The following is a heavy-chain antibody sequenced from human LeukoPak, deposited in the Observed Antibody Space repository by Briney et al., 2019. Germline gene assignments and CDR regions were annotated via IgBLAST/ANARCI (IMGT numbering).Heavy chain of an antibody. D-gene: IGHD5-18*01. V-gene: IGHV3-21*01. CDR1: GFTFSSYS. Sequence: GGSLRLSCAASGFTFSSYSMKWIRQAPGKGLEWISSISSSSSYIYYADSVKGRFTISRDNAKNSLYLQMNSLRAEDTAVYYCARGDTAMVTVAFDIWGQGTMVTVSS. J-gene: IGHJ3*02. CDR3: ARGDTAMVTVAFDI. CDR2: ISSSSSYI.